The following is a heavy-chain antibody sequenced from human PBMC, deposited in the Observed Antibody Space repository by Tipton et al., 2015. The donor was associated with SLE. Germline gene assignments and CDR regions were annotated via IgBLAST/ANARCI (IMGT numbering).Heavy chain of an antibody. J-gene: IGHJ3*01. CDR1: GASISGYF. V-gene: IGHV4-59*01. Sequence: TLSLTCIVSGASISGYFWSWIRQSPGKGLEWIGFFYFSGSSQYNPSLKSRVAISADTSNNQFSLELRSVTAADTAVYYCARHLGVIVAFEVWGQGTVLTVSS. CDR3: ARHLGVIVAFEV. D-gene: IGHD3-10*01. CDR2: FYFSGSS.